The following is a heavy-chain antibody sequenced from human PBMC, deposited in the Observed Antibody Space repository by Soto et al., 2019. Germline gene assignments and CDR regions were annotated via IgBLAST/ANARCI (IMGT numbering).Heavy chain of an antibody. Sequence: QVQLVQSGAEVKKPGASVKVSCKASGYTFTSYGISWVRQAPGQGLEWMGWISAYNGNTNYAQKLQGRVTMTTDTSTSTAYMELKSLRSDDTAVYYCARDYEGYCSGGSCYPLDYWGQGTLVTVSS. D-gene: IGHD2-15*01. V-gene: IGHV1-18*01. CDR2: ISAYNGNT. J-gene: IGHJ4*02. CDR3: ARDYEGYCSGGSCYPLDY. CDR1: GYTFTSYG.